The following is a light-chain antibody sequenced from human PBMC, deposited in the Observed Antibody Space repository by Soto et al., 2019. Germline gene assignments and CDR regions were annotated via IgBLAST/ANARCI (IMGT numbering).Light chain of an antibody. CDR2: GAS. J-gene: IGKJ4*01. CDR1: QSVGNN. CDR3: QQYRNWPLT. V-gene: IGKV3-15*01. Sequence: EIVMTQSPATLSVSPGERATLSCRDSQSVGNNLAWYRQKSGQAPRLLIYGASTRATGIPARFSGSGSGTEFTHNNDSLQSDDFAVYLCQQYRNWPLTFGGGTKLEIK.